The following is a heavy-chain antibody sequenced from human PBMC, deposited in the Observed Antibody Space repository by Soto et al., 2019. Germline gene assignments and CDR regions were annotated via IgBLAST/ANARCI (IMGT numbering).Heavy chain of an antibody. CDR3: ARRLFLDG. V-gene: IGHV3-11*01. J-gene: IGHJ4*02. CDR1: GFSFGDYY. Sequence: QMQLVESGGNLVKPGGSLRLSCSGSGFSFGDYYMNWIRKAPGKGLEWVSYISSGGNTISYSGSVKGRFTISRDNAKKSVYLEMDSLSPEYTAVYYCARRLFLDGWGQGTLVTVSS. CDR2: ISSGGNTI. D-gene: IGHD2-21*01.